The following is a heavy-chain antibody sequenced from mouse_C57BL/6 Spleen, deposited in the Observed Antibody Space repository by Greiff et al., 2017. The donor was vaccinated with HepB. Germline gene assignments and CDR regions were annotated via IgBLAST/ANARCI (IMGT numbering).Heavy chain of an antibody. CDR3: ARSVTGYYAMDY. J-gene: IGHJ4*01. Sequence: QVQLKESGAELAKPGASVKLSCKASGYTFTSYWMHWVKQRPGQGLEWIGYITPSSGYTKYNQKFKDKATLTADKSSSTAYMQLNSLTYEDSAVYYCARSVTGYYAMDYWGQGTSVTVSS. V-gene: IGHV1-7*01. D-gene: IGHD2-12*01. CDR1: GYTFTSYW. CDR2: ITPSSGYT.